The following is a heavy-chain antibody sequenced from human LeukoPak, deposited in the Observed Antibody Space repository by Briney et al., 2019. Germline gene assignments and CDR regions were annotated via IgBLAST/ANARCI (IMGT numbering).Heavy chain of an antibody. D-gene: IGHD3-10*01. CDR2: MNPNSGNT. CDR1: GYTFTTYD. CDR3: ARQVDSTMALPDY. V-gene: IGHV1-8*01. Sequence: ASVKVSCEASGYTFTTYDINWVRQATGQGLEWMGWMNPNSGNTGYAQKLQGRVTMTTDTSTSTAYMELRSLRSDDTAVYYCARQVDSTMALPDYWGQGTLVTVSS. J-gene: IGHJ4*02.